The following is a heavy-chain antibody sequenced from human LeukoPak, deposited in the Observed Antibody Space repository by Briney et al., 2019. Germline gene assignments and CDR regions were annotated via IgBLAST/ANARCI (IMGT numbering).Heavy chain of an antibody. Sequence: PGGSLRLSCAASGFTFSSYEMNWVRQAPGEGLEWVSYISSSGSTIYYADSVKGRFTISRDNAKNSLYLQMNSLRAEDTAVYYCATNLWFGELDDYWGQGTLVTVSS. CDR2: ISSSGSTI. J-gene: IGHJ4*02. V-gene: IGHV3-48*03. CDR3: ATNLWFGELDDY. CDR1: GFTFSSYE. D-gene: IGHD3-10*01.